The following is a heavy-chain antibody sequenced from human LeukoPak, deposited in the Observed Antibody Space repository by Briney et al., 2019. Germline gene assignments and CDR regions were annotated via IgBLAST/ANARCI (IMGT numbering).Heavy chain of an antibody. D-gene: IGHD6-13*01. CDR1: GFTVSSNY. Sequence: GGFLRLSCAASGFTVSSNYMSWVRQAPGKGLEWVSVIYSGGSKYYADSVKGRFTISTHNSKNTLYLQKNSLRAEDTTVYYCVGSHGAAAMGGYYYYGMDVWRQGTTVTVSS. V-gene: IGHV3-53*04. J-gene: IGHJ6*02. CDR3: VGSHGAAAMGGYYYYGMDV. CDR2: IYSGGSK.